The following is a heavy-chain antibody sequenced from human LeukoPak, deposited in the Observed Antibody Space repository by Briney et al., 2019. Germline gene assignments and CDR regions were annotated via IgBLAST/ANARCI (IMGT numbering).Heavy chain of an antibody. Sequence: GGSLRLSCAASGFTFSSYAMRWVRQAPGKGLEWVSAISGSGGSTYYADSVKGRCPISRDNSKNTLYLQMNSLRAEGTAVYYCAKPFWSGYSAFDYWGQGTLVTVSS. J-gene: IGHJ4*02. D-gene: IGHD3-3*01. V-gene: IGHV3-23*01. CDR1: GFTFSSYA. CDR3: AKPFWSGYSAFDY. CDR2: ISGSGGST.